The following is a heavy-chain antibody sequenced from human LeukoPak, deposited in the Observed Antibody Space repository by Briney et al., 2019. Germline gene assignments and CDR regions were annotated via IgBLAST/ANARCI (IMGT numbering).Heavy chain of an antibody. CDR1: GYTFTGYC. V-gene: IGHV1-2*02. CDR2: MNPKSGGT. J-gene: IGHJ4*02. D-gene: IGHD3-9*01. CDR3: ARSPDILTGEKFDY. Sequence: GASVKVSCKASGYTFTGYCMHWVRQAPGQGLEWMGWMNPKSGGTNYAQKFEARVTMNRDTSISTAYMELSRLRFDDTAVYYCARSPDILTGEKFDYWGQGTLVTVSS.